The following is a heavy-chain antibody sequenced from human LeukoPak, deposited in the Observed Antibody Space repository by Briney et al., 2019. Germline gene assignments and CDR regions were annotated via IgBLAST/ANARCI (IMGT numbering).Heavy chain of an antibody. CDR2: INHRGST. CDR1: GGSFSGYY. Sequence: PSETLSLTCAVYGGSFSGYYWSWIRQPPGKGLEWIGEINHRGSTNHNPPLKSRVTISVDTSKNQFSLKLSSVTAADTAVYYCARGSMVRGVIIPDWGQGTLVTVSS. D-gene: IGHD3-10*01. V-gene: IGHV4-34*01. CDR3: ARGSMVRGVIIPD. J-gene: IGHJ4*02.